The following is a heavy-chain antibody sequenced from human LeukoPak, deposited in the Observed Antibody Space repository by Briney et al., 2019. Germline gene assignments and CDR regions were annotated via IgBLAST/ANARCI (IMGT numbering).Heavy chain of an antibody. CDR1: GGSISSGSYY. Sequence: SETLSLTCTVSGGSISSGSYYWSWIRQPAGKGLEWIGRIYTSGSTNYNPSLKSRVTISVDTSKNQFSLKLSSVTAADTAVYYCAGDTAGGLRGWFDPWGQGTLVTVSS. CDR2: IYTSGST. D-gene: IGHD4-17*01. J-gene: IGHJ5*02. CDR3: AGDTAGGLRGWFDP. V-gene: IGHV4-61*02.